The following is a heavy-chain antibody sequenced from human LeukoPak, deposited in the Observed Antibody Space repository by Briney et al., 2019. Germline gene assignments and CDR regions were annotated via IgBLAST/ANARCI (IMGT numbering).Heavy chain of an antibody. D-gene: IGHD3-10*01. CDR3: AKYYAARSRSFDF. Sequence: GGSLRLSCAASGFTVSSNYMSWVRQAPGKGLEWVSVIYSGASTYYADSVKGRFTISRDNSKNTLYLQMSSLKADDTAVYYCAKYYAARSRSFDFWGQGTLVTVSS. J-gene: IGHJ4*02. CDR1: GFTVSSNY. V-gene: IGHV3-53*01. CDR2: IYSGAST.